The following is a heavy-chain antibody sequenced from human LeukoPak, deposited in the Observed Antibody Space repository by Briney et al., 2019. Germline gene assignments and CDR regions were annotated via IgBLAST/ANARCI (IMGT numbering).Heavy chain of an antibody. CDR2: ISWNSGSI. V-gene: IGHV3-9*01. D-gene: IGHD3-22*01. CDR1: GFTFDDYA. J-gene: IGHJ4*02. Sequence: SLRLSCAASGFTFDDYAMHWVRQAPGKGLEWVSGISWNSGSIGYADSVKGRFTISRDNAKNSLYLQMNSLRAEDTALYYCAKGDSSGYSTPVDYWGQGTLVTVSS. CDR3: AKGDSSGYSTPVDY.